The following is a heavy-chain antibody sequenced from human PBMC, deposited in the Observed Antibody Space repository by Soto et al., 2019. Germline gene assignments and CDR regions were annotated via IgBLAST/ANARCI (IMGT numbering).Heavy chain of an antibody. V-gene: IGHV4-31*03. Sequence: SETLSLTCTVSGGSISSGGYYWSWIRQHPGKGLEWIGYIYYSGSTYYNPSLKSRVTISVDTSKNQFSLKLSSVTAADTAVYYGARDMAVYPYYFDYWGQGTLVTVSS. J-gene: IGHJ4*02. D-gene: IGHD6-19*01. CDR1: GGSISSGGYY. CDR3: ARDMAVYPYYFDY. CDR2: IYYSGST.